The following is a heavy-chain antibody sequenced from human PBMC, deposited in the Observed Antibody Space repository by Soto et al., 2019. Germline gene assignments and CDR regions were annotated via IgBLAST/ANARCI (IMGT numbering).Heavy chain of an antibody. V-gene: IGHV5-51*01. Sequence: GESLKISCKGSGYSFTSYWIGWVRQMPGKGLEWMGIIYPGDSDTRYSPFFQGQVTISADKSISTAYLQWSSLKASDTAMYYCARHNHQWLRPIGMDVWGQGTTVTVSS. D-gene: IGHD5-12*01. CDR1: GYSFTSYW. CDR2: IYPGDSDT. J-gene: IGHJ6*02. CDR3: ARHNHQWLRPIGMDV.